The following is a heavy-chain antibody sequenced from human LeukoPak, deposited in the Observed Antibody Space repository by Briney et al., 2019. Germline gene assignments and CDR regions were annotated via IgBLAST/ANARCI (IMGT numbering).Heavy chain of an antibody. V-gene: IGHV3-11*04. J-gene: IGHJ4*02. CDR1: GFTFSDYY. CDR3: ARAGDYGDFLDY. D-gene: IGHD4-17*01. CDR2: ISSSGTDT. Sequence: GGSLRLSCAASGFTFSDYYMSWIRQVPGKGLEWVSYISSSGTDTYYADSVKGRFTISRDNAKNSLYLQMNSLRAEDTAVYYCARAGDYGDFLDYWGQGTLVTVSS.